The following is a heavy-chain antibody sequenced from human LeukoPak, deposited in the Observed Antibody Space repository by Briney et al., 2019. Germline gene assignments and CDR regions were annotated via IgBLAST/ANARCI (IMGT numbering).Heavy chain of an antibody. J-gene: IGHJ4*02. V-gene: IGHV1-2*06. CDR2: INPNSGGT. CDR1: GYTFTGYY. D-gene: IGHD2-15*01. Sequence: ASVKVPCKASGYTFTGYYMHWVRQAPGQGLEWMGRINPNSGGTNYAQKFQGRVTMTRDTSISTAYMELSRLRSDDTAVYYCARICSGGSCPTDYWGQGTLVTVSS. CDR3: ARICSGGSCPTDY.